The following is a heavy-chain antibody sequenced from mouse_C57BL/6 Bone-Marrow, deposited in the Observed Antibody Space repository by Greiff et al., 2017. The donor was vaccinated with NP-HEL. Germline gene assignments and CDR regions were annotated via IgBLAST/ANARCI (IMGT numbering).Heavy chain of an antibody. CDR2: ISDGGSYT. CDR1: GFTFSSYA. J-gene: IGHJ2*01. Sequence: EVHLVESGGGLVKPGGSLKLSCAASGFTFSSYAMSWVRQTPEKRLEWVATISDGGSYTYYPDNVKGRFTISRDNAKNNLYLQMSHLKSEDTAMYYCARDYGSYYFDYWGQGTTLTVSS. CDR3: ARDYGSYYFDY. V-gene: IGHV5-4*01. D-gene: IGHD1-1*01.